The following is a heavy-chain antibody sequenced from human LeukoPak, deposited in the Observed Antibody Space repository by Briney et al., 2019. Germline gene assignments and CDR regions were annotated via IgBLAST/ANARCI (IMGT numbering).Heavy chain of an antibody. CDR2: MTGGGETI. V-gene: IGHV3-48*03. D-gene: IGHD2-21*02. Sequence: GGSLRLSCAASGFTFSSYAMNWVRQAPGRGLEWVSYMTGGGETIFYANSVKGRFTVSRDNARNSLYLQMNSLRAEDTAVYYCARERASCGGDCNDYWGQGTLVAVSS. CDR3: ARERASCGGDCNDY. J-gene: IGHJ4*02. CDR1: GFTFSSYA.